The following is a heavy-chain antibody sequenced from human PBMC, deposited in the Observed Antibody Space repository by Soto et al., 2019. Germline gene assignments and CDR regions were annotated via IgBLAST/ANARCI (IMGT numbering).Heavy chain of an antibody. CDR3: ARSMAPIPFDY. CDR1: GDSISSSNYF. CDR2: IFYSGST. D-gene: IGHD2-2*02. J-gene: IGHJ4*02. Sequence: SETLSLTCTVSGDSISSSNYFWGWIRQPPGKGVEWIGTIFYSGSTYYNPSLKSRVTISVDTSKNQFSLKLSSVTAADTAVYYCARSMAPIPFDYWGQGTLVTVSS. V-gene: IGHV4-39*01.